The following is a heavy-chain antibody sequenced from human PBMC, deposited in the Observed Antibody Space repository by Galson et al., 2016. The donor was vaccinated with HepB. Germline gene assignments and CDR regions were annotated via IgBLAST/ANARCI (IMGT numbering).Heavy chain of an antibody. CDR3: ARGSNSFGSGSYIAFEI. CDR2: INHSGST. CDR1: GGSFSGYY. Sequence: SETLSPTCAVYGGSFSGYYWSWIRQPPGKGLEWIGEINHSGSTNYNPSLKSRVTISIDTSKKHSSLNMSSVTAADTAVYYCARGSNSFGSGSYIAFEIWGQGTMVTVSS. V-gene: IGHV4-34*01. J-gene: IGHJ3*02. D-gene: IGHD1-26*01.